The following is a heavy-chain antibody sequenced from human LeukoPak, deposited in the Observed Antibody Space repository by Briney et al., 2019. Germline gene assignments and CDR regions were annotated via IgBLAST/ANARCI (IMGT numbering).Heavy chain of an antibody. Sequence: GASVKVSCKASGYTFTGYYMHWVRQAPGQGLEWMGWINPNSGGTNYAQKFQGRITVTRDTSISTAYLELSRLRTNDTAVYYCARVGPTQDWGQGTLVTVSS. CDR3: ARVGPTQD. V-gene: IGHV1-2*02. D-gene: IGHD1-26*01. CDR2: INPNSGGT. CDR1: GYTFTGYY. J-gene: IGHJ4*02.